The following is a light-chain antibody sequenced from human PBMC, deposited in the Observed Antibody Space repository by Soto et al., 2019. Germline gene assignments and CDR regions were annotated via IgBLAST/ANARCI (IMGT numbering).Light chain of an antibody. CDR1: SSDVGGYNY. J-gene: IGLJ3*02. Sequence: QSALTQPPSASGSPGQSVTISCTGTSSDVGGYNYVSWYQQYPGRAPKLMIYEVTKRPSGVPDRFSGSKSGNTASLTVSGLQAEDEADYYCSSYAASNNFYFVFGGWTTLTVL. CDR3: SSYAASNNFYFV. V-gene: IGLV2-8*01. CDR2: EVT.